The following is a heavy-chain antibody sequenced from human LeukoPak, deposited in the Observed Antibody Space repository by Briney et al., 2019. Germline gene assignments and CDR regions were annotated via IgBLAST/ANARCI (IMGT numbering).Heavy chain of an antibody. CDR2: IWYDGSNK. CDR3: ARDSSMTTVTTDY. Sequence: PGRSLRLSCAASGFTFSNYAMHWVRQAPGKGLEWVALIWYDGSNKYYADSVKGRFTISRDNSKNTLYLQMNSLRAEDTAVYYCARDSSMTTVTTDYWGQGTLVTVSS. CDR1: GFTFSNYA. J-gene: IGHJ4*02. V-gene: IGHV3-33*01. D-gene: IGHD4-17*01.